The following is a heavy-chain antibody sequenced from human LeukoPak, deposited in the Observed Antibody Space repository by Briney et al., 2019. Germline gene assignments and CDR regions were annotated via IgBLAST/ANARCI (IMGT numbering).Heavy chain of an antibody. J-gene: IGHJ4*02. Sequence: GGSLRLSCAASGFIFSSFAMNWVRQAPGKGLEWVSYISPTYDIYYSDSVRGRFTISRDNAKNSLYLRMNSLRDEDTAVYYCARDHNWGFDYWGQGTLVAVSS. CDR1: GFIFSSFA. CDR3: ARDHNWGFDY. CDR2: ISPTYDI. D-gene: IGHD7-27*01. V-gene: IGHV3-48*02.